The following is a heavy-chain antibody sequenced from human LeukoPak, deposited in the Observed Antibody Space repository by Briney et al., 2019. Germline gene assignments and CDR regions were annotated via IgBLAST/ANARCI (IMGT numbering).Heavy chain of an antibody. CDR2: ISSSSSYI. J-gene: IGHJ4*02. Sequence: GGSLRLSCAASGFTFSSYSMNWVRQAPGKGLEWVSSISSSSSYIYYADSVKGRFTISRDNAENSLYLQMNSLRAEDTAVYYCARDIYCTNTVCYFDSWGQGTLVTVPS. CDR3: ARDIYCTNTVCYFDS. CDR1: GFTFSSYS. D-gene: IGHD2-8*01. V-gene: IGHV3-21*01.